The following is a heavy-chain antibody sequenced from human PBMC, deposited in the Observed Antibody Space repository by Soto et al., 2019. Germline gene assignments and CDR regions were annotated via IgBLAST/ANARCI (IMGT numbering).Heavy chain of an antibody. CDR2: IYHSGST. V-gene: IGHV4-30-2*01. CDR3: ARDAARYYGMDV. Sequence: SETLSLTCAVSGGSISSGGYSWSWIRQPPGKGLEWIGYIYHSGSTYYNPSLKSRVTISVDRSKNQFSLKLSSVTAADTAVYYCARDAARYYGMDVWGQGTTVTVSS. CDR1: GGSISSGGYS. J-gene: IGHJ6*02. D-gene: IGHD6-25*01.